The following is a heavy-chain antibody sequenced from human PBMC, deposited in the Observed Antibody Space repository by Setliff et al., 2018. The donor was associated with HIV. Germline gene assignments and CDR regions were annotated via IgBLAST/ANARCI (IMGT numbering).Heavy chain of an antibody. CDR1: GGSIISSSYY. Sequence: PSETLSLTCTVSGGSIISSSYYWGWIRQPPGKGLEWIGSIFNDGRTYYNPSLKSRVTIPMDTSTNQFSLKLTSVTAADTAVYFCARHFPSISLFFGDPGPFDRWGQGALVTVSS. D-gene: IGHD3-10*01. V-gene: IGHV4-39*01. CDR2: IFNDGRT. J-gene: IGHJ4*02. CDR3: ARHFPSISLFFGDPGPFDR.